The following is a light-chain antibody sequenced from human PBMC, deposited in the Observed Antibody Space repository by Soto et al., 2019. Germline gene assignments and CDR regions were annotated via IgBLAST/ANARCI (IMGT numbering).Light chain of an antibody. J-gene: IGKJ2*01. Sequence: EIVLTQSPGTLSLSPGERATLSCRASQSVSSSVLAWYQQKPGQAPRLLIYGASSRATGIPDRFSGSGSGTDFTLTISRLESEDFAVYYCQQYGSSPRTFGQGTKLEIK. CDR2: GAS. V-gene: IGKV3-20*01. CDR3: QQYGSSPRT. CDR1: QSVSSSV.